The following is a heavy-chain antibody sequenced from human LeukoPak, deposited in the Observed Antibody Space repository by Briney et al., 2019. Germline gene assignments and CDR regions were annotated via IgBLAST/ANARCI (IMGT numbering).Heavy chain of an antibody. J-gene: IGHJ4*02. V-gene: IGHV3-23*01. CDR3: VKEYFGFAFDY. CDR2: ITSSGDST. CDR1: GFTFSSYA. Sequence: GESLRLSCAASGFTFSSYAMSWVRQAPGKGLEWVSDITSSGDSTYYADSVKGRFTISRDNPKNTLYLQMNSLRAEDTAIYYCVKEYFGFAFDYWGQGTVVTVSS. D-gene: IGHD3-9*01.